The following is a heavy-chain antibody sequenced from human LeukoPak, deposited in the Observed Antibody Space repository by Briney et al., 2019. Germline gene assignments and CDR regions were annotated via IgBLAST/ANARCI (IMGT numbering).Heavy chain of an antibody. Sequence: GGSLRLSCAASGFTFSSYWMSWVRQAPGKGLEWVANIKQDGSEKYYVNSVKGRFTISRDNAKNSLYLQMNSLRAEDTAVYYCARDKSVYYDTSGSRFDYWGQGTLVTVSS. J-gene: IGHJ4*02. CDR2: IKQDGSEK. D-gene: IGHD3-22*01. CDR1: GFTFSSYW. CDR3: ARDKSVYYDTSGSRFDY. V-gene: IGHV3-7*01.